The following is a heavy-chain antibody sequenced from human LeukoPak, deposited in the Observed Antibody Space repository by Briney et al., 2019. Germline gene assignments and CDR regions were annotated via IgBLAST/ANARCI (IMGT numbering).Heavy chain of an antibody. CDR3: ARDGADSGSRTRDYYYYYMDV. D-gene: IGHD2-2*01. CDR1: GFTFSSYA. J-gene: IGHJ6*03. Sequence: GGSLRLSCAASGFTFSSYAMHWVRQAPGKGLEWVAVISYDGSNKYYADSVRGRFTISRDNSKNTLYLQMNSLRAEDTAVYYCARDGADSGSRTRDYYYYYMDVWGKGTTVTVSS. V-gene: IGHV3-30*04. CDR2: ISYDGSNK.